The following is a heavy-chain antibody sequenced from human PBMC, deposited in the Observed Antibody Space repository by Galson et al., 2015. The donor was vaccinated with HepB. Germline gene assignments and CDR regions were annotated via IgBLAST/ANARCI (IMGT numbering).Heavy chain of an antibody. CDR3: ARGDFWSGYTLQYYFDY. Sequence: SLRLSCAASGFTFSSYWMSWVRQAPGKGLEWVANIKQDGSEKYYVDSVKGRFTISRDNAKNSLYLQMNSLRAEDTAVYYCARGDFWSGYTLQYYFDYWGQGTLVTVSS. CDR1: GFTFSSYW. D-gene: IGHD3-3*01. J-gene: IGHJ4*02. CDR2: IKQDGSEK. V-gene: IGHV3-7*03.